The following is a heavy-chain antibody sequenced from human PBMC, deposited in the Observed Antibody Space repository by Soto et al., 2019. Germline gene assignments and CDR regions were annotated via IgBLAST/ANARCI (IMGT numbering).Heavy chain of an antibody. J-gene: IGHJ4*02. V-gene: IGHV4-59*01. Sequence: SETLCLTCTVSGGSISSYYWSWIRQPPGKGLEWIGYIYYSGSTNYNPSLKSRVTISIDTSKNQFSLKLSSVTAADTAVYYCARARGGYFDYWGQGTLVTVSS. CDR3: ARARGGYFDY. CDR1: GGSISSYY. CDR2: IYYSGST.